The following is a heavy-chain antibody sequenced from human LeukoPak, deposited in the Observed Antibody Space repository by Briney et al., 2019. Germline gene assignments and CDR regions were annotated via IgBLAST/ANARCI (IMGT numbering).Heavy chain of an antibody. CDR3: VTLSIAVAEDY. CDR1: GDSISSGSYY. D-gene: IGHD6-19*01. Sequence: SETLSLTCTVSGDSISSGSYYWGWIRQPPGKGLKWIGSIYYSGSTYYNPSLKSRVTISVDTSKNQFSLKLSSVTAADTAIYYCVTLSIAVAEDYWGQGTLVTVSS. V-gene: IGHV4-39*01. J-gene: IGHJ4*02. CDR2: IYYSGST.